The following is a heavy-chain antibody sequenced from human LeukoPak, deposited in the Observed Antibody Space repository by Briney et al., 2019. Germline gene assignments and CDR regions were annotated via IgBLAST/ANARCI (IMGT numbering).Heavy chain of an antibody. D-gene: IGHD6-19*01. CDR1: GGSISSYY. CDR3: ARAQWLVRFDH. J-gene: IGHJ4*02. CDR2: IYYSGST. V-gene: IGHV4-59*01. Sequence: SETLSLTCTVSGGSISSYYWSWLRQPPGKGLEWIGYIYYSGSTSYNPSLKSRVTISIDTSKNHFSLKLTSVTAADTAVYYCARAQWLVRFDHWGQGTLVTVSS.